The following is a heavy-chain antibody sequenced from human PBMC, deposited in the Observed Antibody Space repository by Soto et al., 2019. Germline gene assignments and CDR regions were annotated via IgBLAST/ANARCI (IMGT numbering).Heavy chain of an antibody. V-gene: IGHV3-23*01. CDR3: AKDPVPLTVAAANWYFDL. J-gene: IGHJ2*01. Sequence: GGSLRLSCAASGFTFSSYAMSWVRQAPGKGLEWVSAISGSGGSTYYADSVKGRFTISRDNSKNTLYLQMNSLRAEDTAVYYCAKDPVPLTVAAANWYFDLWGRGTLVTVSS. D-gene: IGHD6-19*01. CDR1: GFTFSSYA. CDR2: ISGSGGST.